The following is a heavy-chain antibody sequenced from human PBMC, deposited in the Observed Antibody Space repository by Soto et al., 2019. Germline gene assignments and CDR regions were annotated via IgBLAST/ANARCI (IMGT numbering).Heavy chain of an antibody. D-gene: IGHD3-3*01. CDR2: IYNSGIT. Sequence: PSETLSLTCTVSGASISSGDYSWSWVRQSPGKGLEWIGHIYNSGITYYNPSLKSRVVISIDTSRNQFSLRLNSLTAADRAVYFCARGVTVFGLVSRFWFDPWGQGTVVTVSS. CDR1: GASISSGDYS. CDR3: ARGVTVFGLVSRFWFDP. J-gene: IGHJ5*02. V-gene: IGHV4-30-4*01.